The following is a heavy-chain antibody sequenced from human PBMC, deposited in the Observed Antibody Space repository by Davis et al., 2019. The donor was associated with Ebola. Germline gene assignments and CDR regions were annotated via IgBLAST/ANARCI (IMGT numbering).Heavy chain of an antibody. CDR3: AKFHWVVPAAINYYYYYMDV. D-gene: IGHD2-2*02. V-gene: IGHV3-48*02. CDR2: ISSSSSTI. J-gene: IGHJ6*03. CDR1: GFTFSSYS. Sequence: GESLKISCAASGFTFSSYSMNWVRQAPGKGLEWVSYISSSSSTIYYADSVKGRFTISRDNAKNSLYLQMNSLRDEDTAVYYCAKFHWVVPAAINYYYYYMDVWGKGTTVTVSS.